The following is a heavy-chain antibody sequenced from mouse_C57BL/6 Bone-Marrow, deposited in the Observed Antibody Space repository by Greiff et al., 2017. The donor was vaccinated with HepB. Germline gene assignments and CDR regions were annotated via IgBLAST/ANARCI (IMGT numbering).Heavy chain of an antibody. J-gene: IGHJ2*01. CDR3: ARDGYGSSYFDY. CDR2: SRNKANDYTT. V-gene: IGHV7-1*01. CDR1: GFTFSDFY. D-gene: IGHD1-1*01. Sequence: EVMLVESGGGLVQSGRSLRLSCATSGFTFSDFYMEWVRQAPGKGLEWIAASRNKANDYTTEYSASVKGRFIVSRDTSQSILYLQMNALRAEDTAIYYCARDGYGSSYFDYWGQGTTLTVSS.